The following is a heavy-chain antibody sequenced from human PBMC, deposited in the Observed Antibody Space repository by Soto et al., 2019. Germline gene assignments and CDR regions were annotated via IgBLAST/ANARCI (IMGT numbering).Heavy chain of an antibody. J-gene: IGHJ4*02. CDR2: ISWDGSSI. CDR3: VKAMDTNTVPRFDY. Sequence: GGSLRLSCATSGFTFDDYTMYWVRQAPGKGLEWVSLISWDGSSIYYADSVKGRFTISRDNTKNSLYLQMFSLRAEDTALYYCVKAMDTNTVPRFDYWGQGTLVTVSS. D-gene: IGHD5-18*01. CDR1: GFTFDDYT. V-gene: IGHV3-43*01.